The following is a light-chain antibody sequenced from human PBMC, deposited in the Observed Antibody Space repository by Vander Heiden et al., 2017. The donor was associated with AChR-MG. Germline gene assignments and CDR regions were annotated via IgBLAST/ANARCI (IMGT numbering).Light chain of an antibody. CDR3: QQYNNWPPYT. J-gene: IGKJ2*01. CDR1: QSVSSN. CDR2: GAS. Sequence: EICITQSPATLSVSPGERATLSCRASQSVSSNLAWYQQKPGQAPKLLIYGASTRATGIPARFSGSGSGTEFTLTISSLQSEDFAVYYCQQYNNWPPYTFGQGTKLEIK. V-gene: IGKV3-15*01.